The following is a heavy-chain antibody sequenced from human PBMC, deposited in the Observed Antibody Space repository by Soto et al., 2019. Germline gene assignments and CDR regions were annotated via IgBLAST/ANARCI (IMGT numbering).Heavy chain of an antibody. D-gene: IGHD3-16*02. CDR2: ISATGGST. Sequence: LRLSCAGSGFTFASYVMTWVRQAPGKGLEWVSSISATGGSTYYAGSVKGRFTISRDNSKNTLYLQMNSLRAEDTAIYYCANAEHPRRSIGFDYWGQGTLVTVSS. V-gene: IGHV3-23*01. CDR3: ANAEHPRRSIGFDY. J-gene: IGHJ4*02. CDR1: GFTFASYV.